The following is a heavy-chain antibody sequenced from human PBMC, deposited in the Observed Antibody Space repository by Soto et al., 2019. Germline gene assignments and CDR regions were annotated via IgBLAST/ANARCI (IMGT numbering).Heavy chain of an antibody. V-gene: IGHV4-4*02. CDR1: SDSVSSSNW. J-gene: IGHJ5*02. CDR3: ARRPTAELPSNWFDP. Sequence: QVQLQESGPGLVKPSGTLSLTCAVSSDSVSSSNWWSWVRQPPGKGLEWIEEVFPTGSTNYNPSLMSRVTISVDKSKNHFSLNLSSVTAADTAIYYCARRPTAELPSNWFDPWGQGTLVTVSS. D-gene: IGHD2-15*01. CDR2: VFPTGST.